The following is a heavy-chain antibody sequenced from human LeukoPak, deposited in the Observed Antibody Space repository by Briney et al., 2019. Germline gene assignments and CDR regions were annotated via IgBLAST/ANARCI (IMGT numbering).Heavy chain of an antibody. D-gene: IGHD3-10*01. CDR1: GFTFSSYS. J-gene: IGHJ3*02. Sequence: GGSLRLSCAASGFTFSSYSMMWVRQAPGKGLEWVSYISSSSTTIHYADSVKDRFTISRDNAKNSVYLQMNSLRAEDTAVYYCARVTEGSGSYPFDAFDIWGQGTRVTVSS. CDR3: ARVTEGSGSYPFDAFDI. CDR2: ISSSSTTI. V-gene: IGHV3-48*01.